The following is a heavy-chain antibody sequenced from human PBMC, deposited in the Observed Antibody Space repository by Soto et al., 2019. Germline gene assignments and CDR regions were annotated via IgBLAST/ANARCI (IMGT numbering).Heavy chain of an antibody. V-gene: IGHV3-21*01. CDR1: GFTFSSYS. Sequence: PGGSVRLSCAASGFTFSSYSMNWVRQAPGKGLEWVSSISSSSSYIDYADSVKGRFTISRDNAKNSLYLQMNSLRAEDTAVYYCARKIVATSRGDWFDPWGQGTLVTVSS. J-gene: IGHJ5*02. D-gene: IGHD5-12*01. CDR3: ARKIVATSRGDWFDP. CDR2: ISSSSSYI.